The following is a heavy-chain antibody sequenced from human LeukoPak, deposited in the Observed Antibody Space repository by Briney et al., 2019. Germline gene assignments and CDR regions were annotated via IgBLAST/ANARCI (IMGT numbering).Heavy chain of an antibody. CDR1: GGSFSGYY. V-gene: IGHV4-34*01. CDR2: INHSGST. D-gene: IGHD3-16*02. CDR3: TYVWGGYRSGTVD. Sequence: SETLSLTCAVYGGSFSGYYWSWIRQPPGKGLEWIGEINHSGSTNYNPSLKSRVTISVDTSKNQFSLKLSSVTAADTAVYYCTYVWGGYRSGTVDWGQGTLVTVSS. J-gene: IGHJ4*02.